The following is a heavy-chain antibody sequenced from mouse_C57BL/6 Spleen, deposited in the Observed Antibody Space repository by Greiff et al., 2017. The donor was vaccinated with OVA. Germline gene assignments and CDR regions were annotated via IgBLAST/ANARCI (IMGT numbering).Heavy chain of an antibody. CDR1: GYTFTSYW. CDR3: ARRKSSFDY. J-gene: IGHJ2*01. CDR2: IDPSDSYT. Sequence: VQLQQSGAELVRPGTSVKLSCKASGYTFTSYWMHWVKQRPGQGLEWIGVIDPSDSYTNYNQKFKGKATLTVDTSSSTAYMQLSSLTSEDSAVYYCARRKSSFDYWGQGTTLTVSS. V-gene: IGHV1-59*01.